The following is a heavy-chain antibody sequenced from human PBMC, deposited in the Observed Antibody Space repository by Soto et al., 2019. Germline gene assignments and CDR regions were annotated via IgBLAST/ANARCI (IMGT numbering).Heavy chain of an antibody. D-gene: IGHD3-22*01. CDR3: ARDPPTYYYDSSVRYGMDV. J-gene: IGHJ6*02. CDR2: IIPIFGTA. V-gene: IGHV1-69*13. Sequence: SVKVSCKASGGTFSSYAISWVRQAPGQGLEWMGGIIPIFGTANYAQKFQGRVTITADESTSTAYMELSSLRSEDTAVYYCARDPPTYYYDSSVRYGMDVWGQGTTVTVSS. CDR1: GGTFSSYA.